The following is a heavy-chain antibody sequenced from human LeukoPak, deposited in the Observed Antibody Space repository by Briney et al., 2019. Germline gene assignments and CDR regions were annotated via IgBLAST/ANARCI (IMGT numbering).Heavy chain of an antibody. J-gene: IGHJ4*02. CDR3: ARDRRFGYSYGDDY. V-gene: IGHV3-21*01. D-gene: IGHD5-18*01. Sequence: GGSLRLSCEASGFSFPYGMSWVRQAPGKGLEWVSSISSSSSYIYYADSVKGRFTISRDNAKNSLYLQMNSLKAEDTAVYYCARDRRFGYSYGDDYWGQGTLVTVSS. CDR1: GFSFPYG. CDR2: ISSSSSYI.